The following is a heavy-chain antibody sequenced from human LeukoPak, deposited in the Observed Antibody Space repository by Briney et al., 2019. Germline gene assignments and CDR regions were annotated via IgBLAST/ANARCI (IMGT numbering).Heavy chain of an antibody. CDR2: MNPDSANT. CDR1: GYSFTSYD. Sequence: ASVKVSCKASGYSFTSYDINWVRQATGQGLEWMGRMNPDSANTGYAQKFQGRVTMTRDTSISTAYMELSSLRSDDTAVYYCVRSTMGVRRTNDYWGQGTLVTVSS. D-gene: IGHD3-10*01. CDR3: VRSTMGVRRTNDY. J-gene: IGHJ4*02. V-gene: IGHV1-8*01.